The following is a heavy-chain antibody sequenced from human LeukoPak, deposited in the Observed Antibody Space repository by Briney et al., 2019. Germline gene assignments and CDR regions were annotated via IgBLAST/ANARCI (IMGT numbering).Heavy chain of an antibody. CDR2: ISSSSSYI. CDR1: GFTFSNAW. Sequence: GGSLRLSCAASGFTFSNAWMSWVRQAPGKGLEGVSSISSSSSYIYYADSVKGRFTISRDNAKNSLYPQMNSLRAEDTAVYYCARNVGSGFDYWGQGTLVTVSS. J-gene: IGHJ4*02. CDR3: ARNVGSGFDY. D-gene: IGHD2-15*01. V-gene: IGHV3-21*04.